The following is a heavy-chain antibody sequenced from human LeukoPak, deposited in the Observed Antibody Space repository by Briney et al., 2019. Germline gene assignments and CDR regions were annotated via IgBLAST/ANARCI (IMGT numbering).Heavy chain of an antibody. D-gene: IGHD3-3*01. J-gene: IGHJ6*02. CDR1: GGSITSDGYL. V-gene: IGHV4-31*03. CDR3: ARQGEIFGMDV. Sequence: PSQTLSLTCTVSGGSITSDGYLWGWLRQHPGKGLGWIVDIYYTGNTKYNPSLKSRLTISVDTSKNQFSLRLTSVTAADTAVYYCARQGEIFGMDVWGQGTTVTVSS. CDR2: IYYTGNT.